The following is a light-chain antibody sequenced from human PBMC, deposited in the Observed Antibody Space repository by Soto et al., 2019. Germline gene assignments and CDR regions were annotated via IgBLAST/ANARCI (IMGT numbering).Light chain of an antibody. CDR1: SSNIGNNY. Sequence: QSVRTPPPSVSAAPGRKVTISCSGSSSNIGNNYVSWYQQLPGTAPKLLIYENNKRPSGIPDRFSGSKSGTSATLGITGLQTGDEADYYCGTWDSSLSALYVFGTGTKVTVL. J-gene: IGLJ1*01. V-gene: IGLV1-51*02. CDR2: ENN. CDR3: GTWDSSLSALYV.